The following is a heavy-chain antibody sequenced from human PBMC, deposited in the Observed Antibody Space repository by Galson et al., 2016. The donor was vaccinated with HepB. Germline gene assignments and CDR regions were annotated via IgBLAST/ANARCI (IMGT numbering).Heavy chain of an antibody. J-gene: IGHJ4*02. Sequence: SLRLSCAASGFTFSTYTMSWVRQAPGKGLEWVSGISDRSTRTNYADSAKGRFTISRDDSKNTLYLRMSSLRAEDTAIYYCAKLLVGLVGATAYDYWGQGTLVTVSS. CDR1: GFTFSTYT. V-gene: IGHV3-23*01. CDR3: AKLLVGLVGATAYDY. D-gene: IGHD1-26*01. CDR2: ISDRSTRT.